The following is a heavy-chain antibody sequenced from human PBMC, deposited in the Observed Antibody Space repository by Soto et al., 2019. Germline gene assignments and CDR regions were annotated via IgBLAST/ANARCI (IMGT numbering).Heavy chain of an antibody. J-gene: IGHJ5*02. Sequence: QVQLVQSGAEVKKPGASVKVSCKASGYTFTSYDINWVRQATGQGLEWMGWMNPNSGNTGYAQKFQGRVTMTRNTSISTAYMELSSLRSEDTDVYYCARVDVDGYNYGDWFDPWGQGTLVTVSS. CDR2: MNPNSGNT. CDR1: GYTFTSYD. D-gene: IGHD5-12*01. V-gene: IGHV1-8*01. CDR3: ARVDVDGYNYGDWFDP.